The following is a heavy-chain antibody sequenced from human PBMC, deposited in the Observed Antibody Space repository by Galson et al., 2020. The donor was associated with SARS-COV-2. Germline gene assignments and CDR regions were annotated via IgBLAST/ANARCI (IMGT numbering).Heavy chain of an antibody. J-gene: IGHJ6*02. CDR2: ISYSGST. CDR3: ARDPAPLYGDNYYYGRDV. CDR1: DVSMTSYY. D-gene: IGHD3-10*01. V-gene: IGHV4-59*01. Sequence: SETLSLTCSVSDVSMTSYYWSWIRQPPGKGLEWIGYISYSGSTNYNPSLRSRVTILVDLSKNQFSLKLSSVTAADTAVYYCARDPAPLYGDNYYYGRDVWGRGTTVTVSS.